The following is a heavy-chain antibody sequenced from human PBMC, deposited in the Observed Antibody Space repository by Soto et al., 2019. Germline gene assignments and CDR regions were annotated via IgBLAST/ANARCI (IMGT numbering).Heavy chain of an antibody. Sequence: QVQLVQSGAEVKKPGASVKVSCKASGYTFTSYAMHWVRQAPGQRLEWMGWINAGKGNTKYSQKFQGRVTITRDTSASTAYMELSSLRSEDTAVYYCARARAGYSYGFWFDPWGQGTLVTVSS. D-gene: IGHD5-18*01. CDR2: INAGKGNT. CDR3: ARARAGYSYGFWFDP. J-gene: IGHJ5*02. V-gene: IGHV1-3*01. CDR1: GYTFTSYA.